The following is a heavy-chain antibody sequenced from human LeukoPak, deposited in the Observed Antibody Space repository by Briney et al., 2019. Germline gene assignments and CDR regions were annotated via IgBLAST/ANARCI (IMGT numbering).Heavy chain of an antibody. CDR1: SGSISSSSYY. CDR2: IYYSGST. V-gene: IGHV4-39*01. CDR3: ARHAVVNFDWLWEHPLSPGPPDY. Sequence: SETLSLTCTVSSGSISSSSYYWSWIRQPPGKGLEWIGSIYYSGSTYYNPSLKSRVTICVDTSKNQFSLKLSSLTAADTAVYYCARHAVVNFDWLWEHPLSPGPPDYWGQGTLVTVSS. D-gene: IGHD3-9*01. J-gene: IGHJ4*02.